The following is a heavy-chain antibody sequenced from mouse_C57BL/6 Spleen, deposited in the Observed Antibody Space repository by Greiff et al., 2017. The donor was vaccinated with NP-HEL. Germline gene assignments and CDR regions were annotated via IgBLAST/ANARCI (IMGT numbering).Heavy chain of an antibody. J-gene: IGHJ3*01. D-gene: IGHD2-4*01. CDR3: ARAPYDYGGAY. CDR2: INPNNGGT. Sequence: EVQLQQSGPELVKPGASVKISCKASGYTFTDYYMNWVKQSHGKSLEWIGDINPNNGGTSYNQKFKGKATLTVDKSSSTAYMELRSLTSEDSAVYYCARAPYDYGGAYWGQGTLVTVSA. CDR1: GYTFTDYY. V-gene: IGHV1-26*01.